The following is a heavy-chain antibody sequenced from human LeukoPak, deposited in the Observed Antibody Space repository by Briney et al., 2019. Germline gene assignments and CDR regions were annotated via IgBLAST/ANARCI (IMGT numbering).Heavy chain of an antibody. V-gene: IGHV4-31*03. CDR3: ARDPTRDTMMPL. Sequence: PSETLSLTCTVSGDSISSGAYYWSWIRQRPGKGPEWIGYIDNSGTTYYKSSLKSRVTISLDTSKNQFSLKLNSVTVADTAVYYCARDPTRDTMMPLWGQGTLVTVSS. CDR2: IDNSGTT. CDR1: GDSISSGAYY. D-gene: IGHD3-22*01. J-gene: IGHJ4*02.